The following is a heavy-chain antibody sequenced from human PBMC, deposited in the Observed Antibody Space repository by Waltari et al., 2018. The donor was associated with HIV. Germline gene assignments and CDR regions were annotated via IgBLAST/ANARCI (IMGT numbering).Heavy chain of an antibody. D-gene: IGHD1-1*01. CDR1: GGSISSSSYY. CDR3: ASPYLLELEPGG. Sequence: QLQLQESGPGLVKPSETLSLTCTVSGGSISSSSYYWGWIRQPPGKGLEWIGSIYYSGSTYYNPSLKSRVTISVDTSKNQFSLKLSSVTAADTAVYYCASPYLLELEPGGWGQGTLVTVSS. J-gene: IGHJ4*02. V-gene: IGHV4-39*01. CDR2: IYYSGST.